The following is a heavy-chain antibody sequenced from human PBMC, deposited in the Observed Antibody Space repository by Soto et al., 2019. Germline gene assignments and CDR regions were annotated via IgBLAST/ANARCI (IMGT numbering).Heavy chain of an antibody. V-gene: IGHV4-59*01. Sequence: SETLSLTCSLSGGSTHNNYWSWIRLPPGKGLEWIGYIFYSGSTNYNPSFKSRVSISIDTSKNQFSLKLSSVIAADTAIYYCARGGWSHDSWGQGTLVTVSS. CDR2: IFYSGST. CDR3: ARGGWSHDS. J-gene: IGHJ4*02. D-gene: IGHD2-15*01. CDR1: GGSTHNNY.